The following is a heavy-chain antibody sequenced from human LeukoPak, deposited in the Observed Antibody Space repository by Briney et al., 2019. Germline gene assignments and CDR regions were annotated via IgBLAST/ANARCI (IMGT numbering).Heavy chain of an antibody. D-gene: IGHD1-26*01. Sequence: GGSLRLSCAAAGFTFSRSAMSWVRQAPGKGLEWVSGIGATGDSTYYPDSVKGRFIISRDNSKTTLFLQMNSLRAEDTAVYYCVKDRYSTSPSYFDYWGQGTLVAVSS. CDR1: GFTFSRSA. V-gene: IGHV3-23*01. CDR2: IGATGDST. CDR3: VKDRYSTSPSYFDY. J-gene: IGHJ4*02.